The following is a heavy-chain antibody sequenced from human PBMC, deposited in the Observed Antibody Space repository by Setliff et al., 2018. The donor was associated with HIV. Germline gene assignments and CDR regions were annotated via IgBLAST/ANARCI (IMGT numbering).Heavy chain of an antibody. V-gene: IGHV4-34*01. CDR1: GGSFSGYY. Sequence: SETLSLTCAVYGGSFSGYYWSWIRQPPGKGLEWIGEVTHSGRTNYNPSLESRVTTSVDTSKKQFSLRLTSVTAANTAVYYCARGVRDNSGWSSYYFDYWGQGTLVTV. D-gene: IGHD6-19*01. CDR3: ARGVRDNSGWSSYYFDY. CDR2: VTHSGRT. J-gene: IGHJ4*02.